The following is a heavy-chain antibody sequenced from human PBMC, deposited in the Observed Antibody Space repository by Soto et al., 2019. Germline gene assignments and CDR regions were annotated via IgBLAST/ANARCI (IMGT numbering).Heavy chain of an antibody. CDR3: VRAAGYSGNDCVYYDGMDV. D-gene: IGHD5-12*01. V-gene: IGHV3-30*02. CDR2: VRDDGGNK. Sequence: QVQLVESGGGVVQPGRSLRLSCAASGFTFSSYGMHWVRQAPGKGLGWVALVRDDGGNKYYADSVKGRFTISRDNSKKTLYRQMNGVRDEDRAVYCCVRAAGYSGNDCVYYDGMDVWGQGTAVTVSS. J-gene: IGHJ6*02. CDR1: GFTFSSYG.